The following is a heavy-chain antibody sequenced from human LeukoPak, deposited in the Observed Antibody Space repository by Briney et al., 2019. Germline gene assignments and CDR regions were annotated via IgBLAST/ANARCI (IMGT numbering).Heavy chain of an antibody. CDR1: GYTFTGYY. V-gene: IGHV1-2*02. Sequence: ASVKVSCKASGYTFTGYYMHWVRQAPGQGLEWMGWINPNSGGTNYAQKFQGRVNMTRDTSISTAYMELSRLRSDDTAVYYCARDPETVVPAAIVWYYFDYWGQGTLVTVSS. D-gene: IGHD2-2*02. CDR3: ARDPETVVPAAIVWYYFDY. J-gene: IGHJ4*02. CDR2: INPNSGGT.